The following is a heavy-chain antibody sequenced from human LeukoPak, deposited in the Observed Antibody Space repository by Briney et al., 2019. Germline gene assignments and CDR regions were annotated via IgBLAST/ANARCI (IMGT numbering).Heavy chain of an antibody. D-gene: IGHD3-9*01. V-gene: IGHV4-39*07. Sequence: SETLSLTCTVSGGSISSSSYYWGWIRQPPGKGLEWIGSIYYSGSTNYNPSLKSRVTISVDKSKNQFSLKLSSVTAADTAVYYCARGGGIKSGYASYFDYWGQGTLVTVSS. J-gene: IGHJ4*02. CDR3: ARGGGIKSGYASYFDY. CDR2: IYYSGST. CDR1: GGSISSSSYY.